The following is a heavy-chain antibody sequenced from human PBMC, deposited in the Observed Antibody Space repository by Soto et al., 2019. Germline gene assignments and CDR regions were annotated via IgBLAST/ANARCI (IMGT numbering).Heavy chain of an antibody. V-gene: IGHV4-59*01. Sequence: SETLSLTCTVSGGSIFSSYWTWIRQPPGKGLEWIGNVYYSGSTNYNPSLKSRITISVDTSKNQFSLNLSSVTAADTAVYYCARVLAASSWFDPWGHGTLVTVSS. CDR3: ARVLAASSWFDP. D-gene: IGHD6-19*01. CDR2: VYYSGST. CDR1: GGSIFSSY. J-gene: IGHJ5*02.